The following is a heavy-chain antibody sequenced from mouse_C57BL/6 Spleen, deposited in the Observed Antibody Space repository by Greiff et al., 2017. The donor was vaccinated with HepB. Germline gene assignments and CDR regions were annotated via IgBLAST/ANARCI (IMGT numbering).Heavy chain of an antibody. CDR2: IDPSDSYT. V-gene: IGHV1-50*01. D-gene: IGHD2-2*01. Sequence: VQLQQPGAELVKPGASVKLSCKASGYTFTSYWMQWVKQRPGQGLEWIGEIDPSDSYTNYNQKFKGKATLTVDTSSSTAYMQLSSLTSEDSAVYYCARRDYGYDDGDWYFDVWGTGTTVTVSS. CDR3: ARRDYGYDDGDWYFDV. J-gene: IGHJ1*03. CDR1: GYTFTSYW.